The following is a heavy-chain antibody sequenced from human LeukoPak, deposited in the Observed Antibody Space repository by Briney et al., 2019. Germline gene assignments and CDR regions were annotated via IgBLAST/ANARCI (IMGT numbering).Heavy chain of an antibody. J-gene: IGHJ3*02. D-gene: IGHD4-17*01. CDR3: ARDRIIYGDYGDAFDI. CDR1: GFTFSRYS. Sequence: GGSLRLSCAASGFTFSRYSMNWVRQAPGRGLEWVSSISSSSSYIYYADSLKGRFTISRDNAKNSLYLQMNSLRSEDTAVYFCARDRIIYGDYGDAFDIWGQGTMVTVSS. V-gene: IGHV3-21*01. CDR2: ISSSSSYI.